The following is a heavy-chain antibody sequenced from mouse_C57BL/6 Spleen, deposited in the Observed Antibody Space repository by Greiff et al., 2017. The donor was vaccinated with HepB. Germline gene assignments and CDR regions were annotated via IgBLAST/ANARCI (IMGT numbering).Heavy chain of an antibody. CDR3: TMVTTKGYAMDY. J-gene: IGHJ4*01. V-gene: IGHV14-4*01. CDR1: GFTIKDDY. CDR2: IDPDNGDT. Sequence: VQLQQSGAELVRPGASVKLSCTASGFTIKDDYMHWVKQRPEQGLEWIGWIDPDNGDTEYATKFQGKATITADTSSNTAYMQLSSLTSEDTAVYYCTMVTTKGYAMDYWGQGTSVTVSS. D-gene: IGHD2-1*01.